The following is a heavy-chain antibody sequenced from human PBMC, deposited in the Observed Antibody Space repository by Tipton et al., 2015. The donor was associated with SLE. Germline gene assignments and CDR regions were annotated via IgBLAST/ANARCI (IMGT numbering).Heavy chain of an antibody. CDR3: ATVDYFDSGDAFDI. CDR2: VNHTGST. V-gene: IGHV4-34*01. J-gene: IGHJ3*02. Sequence: TLSLTCAVYGGSFSGYYWIWIRQPPGKGLEWIGEVNHTGSTNYNPSLKSRVTISVDTSKNQFSLKLSSVTAADTAVYYCATVDYFDSGDAFDIWGQGTLVTVSS. D-gene: IGHD3-22*01. CDR1: GGSFSGYY.